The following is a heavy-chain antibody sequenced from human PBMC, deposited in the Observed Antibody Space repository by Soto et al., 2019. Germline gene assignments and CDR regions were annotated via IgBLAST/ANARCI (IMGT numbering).Heavy chain of an antibody. Sequence: QVQLVESGGGVVQPGRSLRLSCAASGFTFSSYAMHWVRQAPGKGLEWVAVISYDGSNKYYADSVKGRFTISRDNSKNTLYLQMNSLRAEDTAVSYCARDPLWVTAMVLFYFDLWGRGTLGTFSS. CDR1: GFTFSSYA. D-gene: IGHD5-18*01. CDR2: ISYDGSNK. J-gene: IGHJ2*01. CDR3: ARDPLWVTAMVLFYFDL. V-gene: IGHV3-30-3*01.